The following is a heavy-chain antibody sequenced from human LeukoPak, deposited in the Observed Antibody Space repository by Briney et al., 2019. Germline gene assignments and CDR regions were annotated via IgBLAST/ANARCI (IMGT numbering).Heavy chain of an antibody. D-gene: IGHD3-9*01. CDR1: GDSILGDC. CDR3: ARVTIGSSCFDYWGQGTLVTAY. Sequence: PSETLSLTCSVSGDSILGDCWSWIRQPAGKGLEWIGHICSSGRTNYNPSLKSRVTMSVDTSKNQFSLRLRSVTAADTAIYHCARVTIGSSCFDYWGQGTLVTAYWGQGTLVTVSS. CDR2: ICSSGRT. V-gene: IGHV4-4*07. J-gene: IGHJ4*02.